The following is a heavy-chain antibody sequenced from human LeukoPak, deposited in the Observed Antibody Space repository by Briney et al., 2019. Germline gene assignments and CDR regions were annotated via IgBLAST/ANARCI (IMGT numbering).Heavy chain of an antibody. CDR1: GYTFTGHS. D-gene: IGHD3-9*01. Sequence: ASVKVSCKASGYTFTGHSMYWVRQAPGQGLEWMGWIKPNSGGTNYAQKFQGRVTMTRDTSISTAYMELSRLRSDDTAVYYCALHDILTGYSDYWGQGTLVTVSS. CDR2: IKPNSGGT. J-gene: IGHJ4*02. V-gene: IGHV1-2*02. CDR3: ALHDILTGYSDY.